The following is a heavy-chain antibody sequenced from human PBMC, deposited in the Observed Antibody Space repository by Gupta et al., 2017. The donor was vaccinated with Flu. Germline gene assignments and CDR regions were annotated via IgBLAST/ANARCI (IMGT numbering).Heavy chain of an antibody. CDR2: SRRSSSLI. V-gene: IGHV3-21*01. CDR3: AKGAVFEEY. J-gene: IGHJ4*02. CDR1: GFEFSRYS. D-gene: IGHD3-3*01. Sequence: LSCAASGFEFSRYSMAWVRQAPGKGLEWVSYSRRSSSLIHYADSVRGRFTISRDNEENSLYLEMKSLRAEDAAIYYCAKGAVFEEYWGLGTLGTVSS.